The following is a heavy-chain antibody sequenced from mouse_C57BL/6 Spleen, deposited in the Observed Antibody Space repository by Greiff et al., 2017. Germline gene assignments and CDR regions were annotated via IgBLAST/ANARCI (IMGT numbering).Heavy chain of an antibody. Sequence: VKLQESGAELARPGASVKMSCKASGYTFTSYTMHWVKQRPGQGLEWIGYINPSSGYTKYNQKFKDKATLTADKSSSTAYMQLSSLTSEDSAVYYCARWLPHYFDYWGQGTTLTVSS. V-gene: IGHV1-4*01. D-gene: IGHD2-2*01. CDR1: GYTFTSYT. J-gene: IGHJ2*01. CDR2: INPSSGYT. CDR3: ARWLPHYFDY.